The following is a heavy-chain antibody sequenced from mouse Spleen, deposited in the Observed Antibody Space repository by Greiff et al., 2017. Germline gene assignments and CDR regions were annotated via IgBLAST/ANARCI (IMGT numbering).Heavy chain of an antibody. CDR2: IDPSDSET. CDR1: GYTFTSYW. V-gene: IGHV1-52*01. J-gene: IGHJ3*01. Sequence: VQLQQPGAELVRPGSSVKLSCKASGYTFTSYWMHWVKQRPIQGLEWIGNIDPSDSETHYNQKFKDKATLTVDKSSSTAYMQLSSLTSEDSAVYYCARLWDGAWFAYWGQGTLVTVSA. D-gene: IGHD4-1*01. CDR3: ARLWDGAWFAY.